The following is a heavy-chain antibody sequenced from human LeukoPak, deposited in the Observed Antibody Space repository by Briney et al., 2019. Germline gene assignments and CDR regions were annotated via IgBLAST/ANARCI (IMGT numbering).Heavy chain of an antibody. CDR2: ISYDGSNK. CDR1: GFTFSSYG. J-gene: IGHJ4*02. V-gene: IGHV3-30*18. Sequence: GGPLRRSCAASGFTFSSYGMHWVRQAPGKGLEWVAVISYDGSNKYYAGSVKGRFTISRDNSKNTLYLQMNSLGAEDTAVYYCAKQRGKPRGYYDSSGYYYFDYWGQGTLVTVSS. D-gene: IGHD3-22*01. CDR3: AKQRGKPRGYYDSSGYYYFDY.